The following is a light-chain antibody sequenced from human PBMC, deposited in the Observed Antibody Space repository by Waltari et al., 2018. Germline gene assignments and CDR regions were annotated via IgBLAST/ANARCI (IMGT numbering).Light chain of an antibody. V-gene: IGLV2-14*01. CDR3: SSYASSSTPYV. J-gene: IGLJ1*01. Sequence: QSALTQPASVSGSPGQSITISCTGTSSDVGGYNYVSWYQQHPGKAPKLMIYGVSNRPSGGSNRFAGSKSGNTASLTISGLQAEDEADYYCSSYASSSTPYVFGTGTKVTVL. CDR1: SSDVGGYNY. CDR2: GVS.